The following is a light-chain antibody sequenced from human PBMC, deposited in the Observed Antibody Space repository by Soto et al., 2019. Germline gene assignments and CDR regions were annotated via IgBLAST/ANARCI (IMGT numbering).Light chain of an antibody. V-gene: IGLV2-14*01. CDR1: SSDVGGHNY. Sequence: QSVLTQPASVSGSPGQSITISCTGTSSDVGGHNYVSWYQQNPGKAPKLMIYDVNNRPSGVSYRFSGSKSGNTASLTISGLQAEDEADYYCSSYTSSSTRVFGTGTKLTVL. J-gene: IGLJ1*01. CDR3: SSYTSSSTRV. CDR2: DVN.